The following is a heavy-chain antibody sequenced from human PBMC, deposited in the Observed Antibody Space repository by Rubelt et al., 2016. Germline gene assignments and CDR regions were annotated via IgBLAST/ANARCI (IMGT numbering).Heavy chain of an antibody. J-gene: IGHJ6*02. D-gene: IGHD4-17*01. Sequence: EWVSYISSSSSSIYYADSVKGRFTIFRDNAKNSLYLQMNSLRAEDTAEYYCARFADYGRREHGMDVWGQGTTVTASS. CDR3: ARFADYGRREHGMDV. V-gene: IGHV3-48*04. CDR2: ISSSSSSI.